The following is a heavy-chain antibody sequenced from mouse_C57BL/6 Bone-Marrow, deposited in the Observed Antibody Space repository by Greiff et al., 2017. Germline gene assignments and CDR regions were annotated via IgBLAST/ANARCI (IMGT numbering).Heavy chain of an antibody. D-gene: IGHD2-1*01. V-gene: IGHV2-9-1*01. CDR3: ARKGIYYGPNWYFDV. CDR2: IWPGGGT. Sequence: QVQLKESGPGLVAPSQSLSITCTVSGFSLTSYAISWVRQPPGKGLEWLGVIWPGGGTNYNSALKSRLSISKDNSTSQVFLKMNRLPTDDTARYYCARKGIYYGPNWYFDVWGTGTTVTVSS. J-gene: IGHJ1*03. CDR1: GFSLTSYA.